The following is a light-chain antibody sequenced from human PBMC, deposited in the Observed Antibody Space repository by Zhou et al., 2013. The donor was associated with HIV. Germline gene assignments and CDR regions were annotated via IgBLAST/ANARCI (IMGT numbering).Light chain of an antibody. J-gene: IGKJ3*01. CDR3: QQYNSYST. Sequence: DIQMTQSPSTLSASVGDRVTITCRASQSINNWLAWYQQKPGKAPKLLIYKASSLESGVPSRFSGSGSGTEFTLTISSLQPDDFATYYCQQYNSYSTFG. V-gene: IGKV1-5*03. CDR1: QSINNW. CDR2: KAS.